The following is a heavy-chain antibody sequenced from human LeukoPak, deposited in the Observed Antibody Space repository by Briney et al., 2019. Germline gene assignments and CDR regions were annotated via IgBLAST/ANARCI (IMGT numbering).Heavy chain of an antibody. CDR3: ARHGRYDLVFNWFDP. Sequence: GESLKISCEGSGYSFTNHWIGWVRQVPGKGLEWMGIIYPGDSNTRYSPSFQGQVTISADKSISTAYLQWSSLKASDTAMYYCARHGRYDLVFNWFDPWGQGTLVTVSS. V-gene: IGHV5-51*01. J-gene: IGHJ5*02. D-gene: IGHD2-2*01. CDR1: GYSFTNHW. CDR2: IYPGDSNT.